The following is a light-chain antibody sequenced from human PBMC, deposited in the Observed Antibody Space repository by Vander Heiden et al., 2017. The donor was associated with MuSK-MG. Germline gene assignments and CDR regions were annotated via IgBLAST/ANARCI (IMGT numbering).Light chain of an antibody. Sequence: SYELTQPPSVSVSPGQTASITCSGDKLGDRYACWYHQKPGQSPRLVIYQNTKRPSGIPKRFSGSNSGNTATLTISGTQDMDEGDYYCQAWDSSTEVFGGGTKLTVL. CDR2: QNT. J-gene: IGLJ3*02. V-gene: IGLV3-1*01. CDR3: QAWDSSTEV. CDR1: KLGDRY.